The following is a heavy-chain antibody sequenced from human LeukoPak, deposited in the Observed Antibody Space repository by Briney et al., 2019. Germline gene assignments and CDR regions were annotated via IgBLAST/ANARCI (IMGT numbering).Heavy chain of an antibody. CDR1: GFTFSTYS. CDR3: ARCEVDYYYYMDV. CDR2: ISSSNSYI. J-gene: IGHJ6*03. V-gene: IGHV3-21*04. Sequence: GGSLRLSCAASGFTFSTYSMNWVRQSPGKGLEWVSFISSSNSYIYYGDSVKGRFTISRDNAKNSLYLQMNSLRAEDTAVYYCARCEVDYYYYMDVWGKGTTVTVSS.